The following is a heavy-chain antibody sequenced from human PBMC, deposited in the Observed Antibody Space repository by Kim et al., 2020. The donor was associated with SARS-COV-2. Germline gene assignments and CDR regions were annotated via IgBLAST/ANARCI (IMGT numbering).Heavy chain of an antibody. CDR3: ARTSVRTSDFDAFDI. J-gene: IGHJ3*02. Sequence: PSLKSRVTISVDKSKNQFSLKLSSVTAADTAVYYCARTSVRTSDFDAFDIWGQGTMVTVSS. V-gene: IGHV4-4*02. D-gene: IGHD1-1*01.